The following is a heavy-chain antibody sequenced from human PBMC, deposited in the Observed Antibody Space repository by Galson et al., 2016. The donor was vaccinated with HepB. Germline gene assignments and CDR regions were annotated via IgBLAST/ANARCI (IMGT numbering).Heavy chain of an antibody. V-gene: IGHV3-74*01. CDR2: INTDGSSS. Sequence: SLRLSCAASGFTFSDYWMHWVRQVPGKGLVWVSRINTDGSSSRYADNVNGRFTISRDNAKKALYLDMKSLRAEDTAVYYCARVMKNYYGPANAYFGQGTLGTVSS. CDR1: GFTFSDYW. J-gene: IGHJ4*02. CDR3: ARVMKNYYGPANAY. D-gene: IGHD3-10*01.